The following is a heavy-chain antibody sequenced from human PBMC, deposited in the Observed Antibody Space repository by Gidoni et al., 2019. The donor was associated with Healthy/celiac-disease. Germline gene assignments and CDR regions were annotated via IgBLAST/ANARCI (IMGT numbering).Heavy chain of an antibody. CDR1: GFTFSAYY. V-gene: IGHV3-11*01. CDR2: ISSSGSTI. J-gene: IGHJ6*02. D-gene: IGHD3-10*01. Sequence: QVQLVASGGGLVKPGGSLRPSCAASGFTFSAYYMSWIRQAPGKGLEWVSYISSSGSTIYYADSVKGRFTISRDNAKNSLYLQMNSLRAEDTAVYYCARDAHTRFRESYYYGMDVWGQGTTVTVSS. CDR3: ARDAHTRFRESYYYGMDV.